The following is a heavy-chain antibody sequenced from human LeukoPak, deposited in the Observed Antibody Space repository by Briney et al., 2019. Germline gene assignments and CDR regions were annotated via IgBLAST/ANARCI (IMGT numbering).Heavy chain of an antibody. CDR2: INHSGST. J-gene: IGHJ4*02. V-gene: IGHV4-34*01. Sequence: SETLSLTCAVYGGSFSGYYWSWIRQPPGKGLEWIGEINHSGSTNYNPSLKSRVTISVDTSKNQFSLKLSSVTAADTAVYYCAGGRANFDYWGQGTLVTVSS. CDR1: GGSFSGYY. CDR3: AGGRANFDY.